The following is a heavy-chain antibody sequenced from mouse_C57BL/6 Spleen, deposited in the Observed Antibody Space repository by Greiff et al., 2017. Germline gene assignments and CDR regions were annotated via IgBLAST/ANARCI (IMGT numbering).Heavy chain of an antibody. V-gene: IGHV1-22*01. CDR1: GYTFTDYN. CDR2: INPNNGGT. D-gene: IGHD1-1*01. Sequence: EVQLQQSGPELVKPGASVKMSCKASGYTFTDYNMHWVKQSHGKSLEWIGYINPNNGGTSYNQKFKGKATLTVNKSSSTAYMELRSLTSEDSAVYYCASYYYGRGFDDWGQGTTLTVSS. J-gene: IGHJ2*01. CDR3: ASYYYGRGFDD.